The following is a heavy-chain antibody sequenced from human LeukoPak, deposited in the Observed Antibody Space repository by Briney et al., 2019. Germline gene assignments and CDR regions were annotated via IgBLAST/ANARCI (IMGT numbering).Heavy chain of an antibody. CDR2: IYHSGST. CDR1: GGSISSGGYS. V-gene: IGHV4-30-2*01. J-gene: IGHJ4*02. CDR3: ARDQDYYGSGSYGPDY. D-gene: IGHD3-10*01. Sequence: PSQTLSLTCAVSGGSISSGGYSWSWIRQPPGKGLEWIGYIYHSGSTYYNPSLKSRVTISVDRSKNQFSLKLSSVTAADTAVYYCARDQDYYGSGSYGPDYWGQGILVTVSS.